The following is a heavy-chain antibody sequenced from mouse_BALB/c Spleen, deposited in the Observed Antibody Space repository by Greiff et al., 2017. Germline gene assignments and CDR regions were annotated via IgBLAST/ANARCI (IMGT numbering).Heavy chain of an antibody. CDR1: GFTFSSYA. J-gene: IGHJ2*01. CDR3: ARQKYGNYEGHLDY. Sequence: EVKLMESGGGLVKPGGSLKLSCAASGFTFSSYAMSWVRQTPEKRLEWVATISSGGSYTYYPDSVKGRFTISRDNAKNTLYLQMSSLRSEDTAMYYCARQKYGNYEGHLDYWGQGTTLTVSS. V-gene: IGHV5-9-3*01. CDR2: ISSGGSYT. D-gene: IGHD2-10*02.